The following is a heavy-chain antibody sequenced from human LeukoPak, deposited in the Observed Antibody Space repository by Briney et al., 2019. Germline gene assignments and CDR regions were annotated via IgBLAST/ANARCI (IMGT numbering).Heavy chain of an antibody. J-gene: IGHJ2*01. V-gene: IGHV3-74*01. CDR1: GFTFSSYW. D-gene: IGHD3-22*01. CDR2: INSDGSGT. CDR3: AGGGTYYYDSSGPRGYFDL. Sequence: GGSLRLSCAASGFTFSSYWMHWVRQAPGKGLVWVSRINSDGSGTSYADSVKGRFTISRDNAKNTLYLQMNSLRAEDTAVYYCAGGGTYYYDSSGPRGYFDLWGRGTLVTVSS.